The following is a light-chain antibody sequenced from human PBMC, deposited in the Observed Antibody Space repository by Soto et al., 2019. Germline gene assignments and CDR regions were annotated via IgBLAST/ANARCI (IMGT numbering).Light chain of an antibody. CDR1: SSDVGGYNY. CDR2: EVS. Sequence: QSALTQPPSASGSPGQSVTISCTGTSSDVGGYNYVSWYQQHPGKAPKLMLYEVSKRPSGVPDRFSGSKSGNTASLNVSGLQAEGEADYYCRSYAGSNNYVVFGGGTKLTVL. CDR3: RSYAGSNNYVV. V-gene: IGLV2-8*01. J-gene: IGLJ2*01.